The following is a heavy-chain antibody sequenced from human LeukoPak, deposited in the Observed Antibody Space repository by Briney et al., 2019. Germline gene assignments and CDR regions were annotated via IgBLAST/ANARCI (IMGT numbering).Heavy chain of an antibody. J-gene: IGHJ4*02. V-gene: IGHV3-23*01. D-gene: IGHD3-22*01. CDR3: AKVRLFYDSKYFDY. Sequence: GGSLRLSCAASRFTFSSYAMSWVRQAPGKGLEWVSAISGSGGSTYYADSVKGRFTISRDNSKNTLYLQMNSLRAEDTAVYYCAKVRLFYDSKYFDYWGQGTLVTVSS. CDR1: RFTFSSYA. CDR2: ISGSGGST.